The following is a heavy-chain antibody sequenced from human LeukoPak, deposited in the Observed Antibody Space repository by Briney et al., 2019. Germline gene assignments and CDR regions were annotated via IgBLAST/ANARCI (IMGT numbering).Heavy chain of an antibody. V-gene: IGHV1-8*01. Sequence: ASVKVSCKASGYTFTSYDINWVRQATGQGLEWMGWMNPNSGNTGYAQKFQGRVTMTRNTSISTAYMELSSLRSEDTAVYYCVLLRYFDWLLGYWGQGTLVTVSS. J-gene: IGHJ4*02. CDR2: MNPNSGNT. CDR3: VLLRYFDWLLGY. D-gene: IGHD3-9*01. CDR1: GYTFTSYD.